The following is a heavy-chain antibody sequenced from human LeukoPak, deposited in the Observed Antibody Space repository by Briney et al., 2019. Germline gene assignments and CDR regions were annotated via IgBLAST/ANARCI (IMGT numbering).Heavy chain of an antibody. J-gene: IGHJ3*02. CDR1: GGSISSYY. V-gene: IGHV4-4*07. CDR3: ARNSIAAAGTPFAFDI. Sequence: SETLSLTCTVSGGSISSYYWSWIRQPAGKGLEWIGRIYTSGSTNYNPSLKSRVTMSVDTSKNQFSLKLSSVTAADTAVYYCARNSIAAAGTPFAFDIWGQGTMVTVSS. CDR2: IYTSGST. D-gene: IGHD6-13*01.